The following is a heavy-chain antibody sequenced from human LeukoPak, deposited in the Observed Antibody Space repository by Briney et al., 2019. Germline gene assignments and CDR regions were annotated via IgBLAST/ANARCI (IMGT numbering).Heavy chain of an antibody. V-gene: IGHV3-48*03. CDR1: GFTFSSYD. D-gene: IGHD6-19*01. CDR2: ISSSGSNI. Sequence: PGGSLRLSCAASGFTFSSYDMNWVRQAPGKGLEWVSYISSSGSNIFYADSVKGRFTISRDNAKNSLDLQMNSLRAEDTAVYYCARDLRYSSGWFDYWGQGTLVTVSS. CDR3: ARDLRYSSGWFDY. J-gene: IGHJ4*02.